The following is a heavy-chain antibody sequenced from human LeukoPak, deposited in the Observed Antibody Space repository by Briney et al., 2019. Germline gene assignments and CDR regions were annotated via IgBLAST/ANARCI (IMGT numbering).Heavy chain of an antibody. CDR3: AKDPYSNYGGSWFDS. J-gene: IGHJ5*01. D-gene: IGHD4-11*01. CDR2: ISWNSGSI. V-gene: IGHV3-9*01. CDR1: GFTFDDYA. Sequence: GGSLRLSCAASGFTFDDYAMHWVRQAPGKGLEWVSGISWNSGSIGYADSVKGRFTISRDNAKNSLYLQMNSLRAEDTALYYCAKDPYSNYGGSWFDSWGQGTLVTVSS.